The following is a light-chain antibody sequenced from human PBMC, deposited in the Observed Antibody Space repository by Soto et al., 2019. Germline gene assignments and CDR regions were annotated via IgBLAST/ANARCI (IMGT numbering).Light chain of an antibody. CDR1: QSVGTY. Sequence: ENEFTHSPCTLSLSPCERATISCRASQSVGTYLAWYQQKPGQAPRLLIYGASSRATGIPDRFSGSGSGTDFTLTISRLEPEDFAVYYCQQYGSSRQTFGQGTKVDIK. CDR3: QQYGSSRQT. J-gene: IGKJ1*01. CDR2: GAS. V-gene: IGKV3-20*01.